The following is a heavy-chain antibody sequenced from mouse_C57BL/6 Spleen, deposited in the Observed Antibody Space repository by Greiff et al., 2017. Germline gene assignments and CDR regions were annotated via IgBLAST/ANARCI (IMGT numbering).Heavy chain of an antibody. V-gene: IGHV5-16*01. D-gene: IGHD2-12*01. CDR2: INYDGSST. Sequence: EVMLVESEGGLVQPGSSMKLSCTASGFTFSDYYMAWVRQVPEKGLEWVANINYDGSSTYYLDSLKSRFLLSGDNAKNILYLQMSSLKSEDTATYYCAREDYRGFAYWGQGTLVTVSA. CDR1: GFTFSDYY. J-gene: IGHJ3*01. CDR3: AREDYRGFAY.